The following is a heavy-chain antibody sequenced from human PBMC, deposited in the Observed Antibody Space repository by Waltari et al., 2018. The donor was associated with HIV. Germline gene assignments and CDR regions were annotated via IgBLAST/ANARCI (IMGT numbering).Heavy chain of an antibody. Sequence: QVQLVQSGAEAKKPGASVKVSCKASGYSFTDYNIHWVRRAPGQGLEWMGWIDLNSGSPWYAQIFEGRVTVTRDTSISTVYMELSRLTSDDTAIYYCAREVAADGFDYWGQGTLVTVSP. CDR3: AREVAADGFDY. J-gene: IGHJ4*02. CDR2: IDLNSGSP. V-gene: IGHV1-2*02. CDR1: GYSFTDYN.